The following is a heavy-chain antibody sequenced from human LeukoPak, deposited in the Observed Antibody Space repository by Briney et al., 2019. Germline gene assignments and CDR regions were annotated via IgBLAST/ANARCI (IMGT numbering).Heavy chain of an antibody. V-gene: IGHV7-4-1*02. CDR3: ARDAPQAAADHYYYYYMDV. CDR1: GYTFTSYA. Sequence: ASVKVSCKASGYTFTSYAMNRVRQAPGQGLEWMAWINTNTGNPTYAQGFTGRFVFSLDTSVSTAYLQISSLKAEDTAVYYCARDAPQAAADHYYYYYMDVWGKGTTVTVSS. D-gene: IGHD6-13*01. CDR2: INTNTGNP. J-gene: IGHJ6*03.